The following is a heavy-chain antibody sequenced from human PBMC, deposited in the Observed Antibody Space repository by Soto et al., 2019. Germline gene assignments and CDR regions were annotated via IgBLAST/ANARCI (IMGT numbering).Heavy chain of an antibody. CDR1: GYTFTNYY. D-gene: IGHD6-13*01. J-gene: IGHJ6*02. V-gene: IGHV1-46*01. CDR2: INPSSGST. CDR3: ARFPAAAGDYYYGLDV. Sequence: ASVKVSCKASGYTFTNYYIHWLLQAPGQGLEWMGLINPSSGSTTYAQKFRGRVTMTRDTSTSTVYMDLSGLRSEDTAMYYCARFPAAAGDYYYGLDVWGQGTTVTVSS.